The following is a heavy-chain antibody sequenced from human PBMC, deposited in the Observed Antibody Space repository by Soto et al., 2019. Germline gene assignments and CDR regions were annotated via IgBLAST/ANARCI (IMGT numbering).Heavy chain of an antibody. CDR1: GGYISGSDDY. Sequence: SETLSLTCSVSGGYISGSDDYWGWIRQSPGKGLEWIGSIYHTGETYYKSSLKSRISISVDTSKNHFYLQLRSLTAADTAVYYCASKGYRIWGQGTQVTVSS. CDR3: ASKGYRI. J-gene: IGHJ1*01. CDR2: IYHTGET. V-gene: IGHV4-39*02. D-gene: IGHD3-16*02.